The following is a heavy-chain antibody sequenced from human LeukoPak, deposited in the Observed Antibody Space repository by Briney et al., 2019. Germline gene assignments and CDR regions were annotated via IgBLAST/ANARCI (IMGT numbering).Heavy chain of an antibody. V-gene: IGHV4-34*01. CDR1: GGSFSGYY. J-gene: IGHJ6*04. CDR2: INHSGST. CDR3: ARYCSSTSCSPYYGMDV. D-gene: IGHD2-2*01. Sequence: SETLSLTCAVYGGSFSGYYWSWIHQPPGKGLEWIGEINHSGSTNYNPSLKSRVTISVDTSKNQFSLKLSSVTAADTAVYYCARYCSSTSCSPYYGMDVWGKGTTVTVSS.